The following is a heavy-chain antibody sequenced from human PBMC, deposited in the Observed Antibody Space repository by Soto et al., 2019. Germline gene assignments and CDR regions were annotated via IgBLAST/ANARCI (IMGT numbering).Heavy chain of an antibody. CDR1: GGSISGYY. CDR3: ARTYYDFWSGYWRWFDP. J-gene: IGHJ5*02. D-gene: IGHD3-3*01. CDR2: IYYNGST. Sequence: QVQLQESGPGLVKPSETLSLTCTVSGGSISGYYWSWIRQPPGMGLEWIGYIYYNGSTNHNPSLKSRVTISVDPSTNQFSLKLSSVTAADTAVYYCARTYYDFWSGYWRWFDPWGQGTLVTVSS. V-gene: IGHV4-59*01.